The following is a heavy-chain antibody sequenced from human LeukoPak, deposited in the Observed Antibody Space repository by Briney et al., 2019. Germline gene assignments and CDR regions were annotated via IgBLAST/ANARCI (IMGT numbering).Heavy chain of an antibody. Sequence: ASVKVSCTASGGTFSSYAISWVRQAPGQGLEWRGGSIPIFGTANYAQKFQGRVTITTDESTSTAYMELSSLRSEDTAVYYCARGYGSGSSFDYWGQGTLVTVSS. D-gene: IGHD3-10*01. V-gene: IGHV1-69*05. CDR2: SIPIFGTA. CDR3: ARGYGSGSSFDY. CDR1: GGTFSSYA. J-gene: IGHJ4*02.